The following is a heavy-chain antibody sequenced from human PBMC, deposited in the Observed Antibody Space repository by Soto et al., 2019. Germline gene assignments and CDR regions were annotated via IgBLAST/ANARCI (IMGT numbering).Heavy chain of an antibody. Sequence: QVQLQESGPGLVQPSGTLSLTCAVSGDSINNSHWWSWVRQTPGKGLDLIGETYHSGTTNYNPSRKTRVTISRDKSKNQFSLKMNSVTAAATAVYYCAREVNSSPARGPNWFDPWGQGTLVTVSS. J-gene: IGHJ5*02. CDR2: TYHSGTT. D-gene: IGHD6-13*01. V-gene: IGHV4-4*02. CDR1: GDSINNSHW. CDR3: AREVNSSPARGPNWFDP.